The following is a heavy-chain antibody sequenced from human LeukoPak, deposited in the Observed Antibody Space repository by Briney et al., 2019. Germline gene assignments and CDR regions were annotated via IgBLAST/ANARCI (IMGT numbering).Heavy chain of an antibody. J-gene: IGHJ4*02. CDR1: GFIFSTYA. D-gene: IGHD2-15*01. V-gene: IGHV3-64*01. CDR2: ISTNGGGT. CDR3: ARYCSGVSCYSGYDY. Sequence: GGSLRLSCAASGFIFSTYAMHWVRQTPGKGLEYVSAISTNGGGTYYANSAKGRFTISRDNSKNTLYLQMGSLRAEDMAVYYCARYCSGVSCYSGYDYWGQGTLVTVSS.